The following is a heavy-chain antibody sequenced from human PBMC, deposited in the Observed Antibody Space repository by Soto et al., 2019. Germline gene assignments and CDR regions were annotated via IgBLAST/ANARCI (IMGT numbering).Heavy chain of an antibody. CDR3: ATPPRGYSGYDNWFDP. CDR2: IIPILGIA. CDR1: GGTFSSYT. J-gene: IGHJ5*02. Sequence: GASVKVSCKASGGTFSSYTISWVRQAPGQGLEWMGRIIPILGIANYAQKFQGRVTITADKSTSTAYMELSSLRSEDTAVYYCATPPRGYSGYDNWFDPWGQGTLVTVDS. D-gene: IGHD5-12*01. V-gene: IGHV1-69*02.